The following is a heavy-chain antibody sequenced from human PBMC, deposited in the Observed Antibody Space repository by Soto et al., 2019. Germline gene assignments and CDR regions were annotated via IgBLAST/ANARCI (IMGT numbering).Heavy chain of an antibody. CDR1: GFTFSSYG. V-gene: IGHV3-30*18. Sequence: QVQLVESGGGVVQPGRSLRLSCAASGFTFSSYGMHWVRQAPGKGLEWVAVISYDGSNKYYADSVKGRFTISRDNSKSTLYLQMNSLGAEDTAVYYCAKRALAGRGVISYYFDSWGQGTLVTVSS. CDR3: AKRALAGRGVISYYFDS. J-gene: IGHJ4*02. CDR2: ISYDGSNK. D-gene: IGHD3-10*01.